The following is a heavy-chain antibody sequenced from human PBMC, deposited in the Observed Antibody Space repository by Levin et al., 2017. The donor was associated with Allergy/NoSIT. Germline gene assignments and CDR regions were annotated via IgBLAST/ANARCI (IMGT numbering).Heavy chain of an antibody. J-gene: IGHJ2*01. V-gene: IGHV4-38-2*01. CDR2: IYHSGTT. D-gene: IGHD3-16*01. Sequence: RSQTLSLTCAVSGYSISSGYYWGWIRQPPGKGLEWIGSIYHSGTTYYNPSLKSRVTISVDTSKNQFSLKLSSVTAADTAVYYCAGLTGLGYWYFDLWGRGTLVTVSS. CDR1: GYSISSGYY. CDR3: AGLTGLGYWYFDL.